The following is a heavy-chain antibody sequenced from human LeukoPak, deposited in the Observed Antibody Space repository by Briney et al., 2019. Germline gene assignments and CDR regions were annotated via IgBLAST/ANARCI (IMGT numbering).Heavy chain of an antibody. Sequence: SETLSLTCTVSGGSISSYYWSWIRQPPGKGLEWIGYIYYSGSTNYNPSLKSRVTISVDTSKNQFSLKLSSVTAADTAVYYCARDRPLLRYFDWLSSGDAFDIWGQGTMVTVSS. J-gene: IGHJ3*02. CDR2: IYYSGST. V-gene: IGHV4-59*12. CDR3: ARDRPLLRYFDWLSSGDAFDI. D-gene: IGHD3-9*01. CDR1: GGSISSYY.